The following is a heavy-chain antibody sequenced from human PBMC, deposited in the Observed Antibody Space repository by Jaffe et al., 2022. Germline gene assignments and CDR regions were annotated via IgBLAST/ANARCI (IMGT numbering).Heavy chain of an antibody. J-gene: IGHJ3*02. V-gene: IGHV1-2*06. D-gene: IGHD4-17*01. CDR2: INPNSGGT. CDR1: GYTFTGYY. CDR3: AREGDYLAHSDAFDI. Sequence: QVQLVQSGAEVKKPGASVKVSCKASGYTFTGYYMHWVRQAPGQGLEWMGRINPNSGGTNYAQKFQGRVTMTRDTSISTAYMELSRLRSDDTAVYYCAREGDYLAHSDAFDIWGQGTMVTVSS.